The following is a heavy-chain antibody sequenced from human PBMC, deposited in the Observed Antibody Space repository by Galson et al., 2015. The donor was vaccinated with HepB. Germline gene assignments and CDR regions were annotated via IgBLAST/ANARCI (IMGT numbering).Heavy chain of an antibody. D-gene: IGHD6-25*01. CDR3: ARHPLKRWYLDL. V-gene: IGHV3-23*01. Sequence: SLRLSSAASGFTFSSYPMSWVRQAPGKRLEWVSTISGSGGSTYYADSVKGRFTISRDNSKNTLYLQMNSLRAEDTAVYSCARHPLKRWYLDLWGRGTLVTVSS. CDR2: ISGSGGST. J-gene: IGHJ2*01. CDR1: GFTFSSYP.